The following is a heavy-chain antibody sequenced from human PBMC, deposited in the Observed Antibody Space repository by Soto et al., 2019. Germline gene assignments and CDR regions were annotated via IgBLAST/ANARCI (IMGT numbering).Heavy chain of an antibody. CDR2: IDSDGSST. CDR3: AKSNWFDP. Sequence: EVQLVESGGGLVQPGGSLRLSCAASGFTFSDYWMNWVRQAPGKGLVWVSRIDSDGSSTGYADSVKGRFTISRDNAKNTLYLQMNRLRAEDTAVYYCAKSNWFDPWGQGTLVTVSS. J-gene: IGHJ5*02. V-gene: IGHV3-74*01. CDR1: GFTFSDYW.